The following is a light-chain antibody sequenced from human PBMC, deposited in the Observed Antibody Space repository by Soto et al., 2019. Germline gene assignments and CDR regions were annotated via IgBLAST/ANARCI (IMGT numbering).Light chain of an antibody. Sequence: QSVLTQPASVSGSPGQSITISCTGTSSDVGAYKYVSWYQQHPGKAPKLIIYGVSNRPSGVSNRFSGSKSGNTAFLTISGLQPEDEADYYCSSYTSKSSLIFGGGTKVTV. V-gene: IGLV2-14*03. J-gene: IGLJ2*01. CDR2: GVS. CDR3: SSYTSKSSLI. CDR1: SSDVGAYKY.